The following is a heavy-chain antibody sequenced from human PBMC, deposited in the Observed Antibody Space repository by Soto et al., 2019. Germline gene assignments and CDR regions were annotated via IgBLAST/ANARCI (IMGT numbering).Heavy chain of an antibody. CDR1: GYSFTNYW. J-gene: IGHJ6*02. D-gene: IGHD6-19*01. CDR3: ARSRRGAYSSGWYSPSGYYHYGIAV. Sequence: GESLKISCKGSGYSFTNYWIAWVRQVPGKGLEWMGIIYPRDSDTKYSPSLQGQVSISADTSISTAYLQWTSLKASDTAMYYCARSRRGAYSSGWYSPSGYYHYGIAVWGQGTKVPVSS. CDR2: IYPRDSDT. V-gene: IGHV5-51*01.